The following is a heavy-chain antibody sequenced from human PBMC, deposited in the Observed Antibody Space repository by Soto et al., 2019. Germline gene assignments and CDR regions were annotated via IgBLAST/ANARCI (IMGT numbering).Heavy chain of an antibody. D-gene: IGHD2-2*01. V-gene: IGHV3-30*18. CDR1: GFTFSSYG. CDR2: ISYDGSNK. CDR3: AKDSGYCSSTSCSIGPFQH. J-gene: IGHJ1*01. Sequence: GGSLRLSCAASGFTFSSYGMHWVRQAPGKGLEWVAVISYDGSNKYYADSVKGRFTISRDNSKNTLYLQMNSLRAEDTAVYYCAKDSGYCSSTSCSIGPFQHWGQGTLVTVSS.